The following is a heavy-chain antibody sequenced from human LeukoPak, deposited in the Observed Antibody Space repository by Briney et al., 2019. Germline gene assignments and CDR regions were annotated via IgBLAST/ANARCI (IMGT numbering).Heavy chain of an antibody. CDR3: ARDRNSGSSLDI. J-gene: IGHJ3*02. CDR2: IYPYSGDT. V-gene: IGHV1-2*02. CDR1: GYTFTGYY. D-gene: IGHD6-6*01. Sequence: APVKVSCKASGYTFTGYYIHWVRQAPGQGLAWMGWIYPYSGDTNYAQNFQGRVTMTRDTSISTAYMELSSLKSDDTAVYYCARDRNSGSSLDIWGQGTMLTVSS.